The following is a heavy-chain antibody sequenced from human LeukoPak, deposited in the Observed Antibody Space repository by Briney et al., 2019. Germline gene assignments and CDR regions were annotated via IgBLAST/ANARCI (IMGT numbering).Heavy chain of an antibody. J-gene: IGHJ5*02. Sequence: PSKTLSLTCAVYGGSFSDYWSWIRQPPGKGLEWIGDINHSGSANYNPSLKSRVTISVDKSVRQFFLKISPVIVADTAIYYCAWERASNNFNNWLDPWGPGTLVTVSS. CDR3: AWERASNNFNNWLDP. CDR2: INHSGSA. D-gene: IGHD1-20*01. V-gene: IGHV4-34*01. CDR1: GGSFSDY.